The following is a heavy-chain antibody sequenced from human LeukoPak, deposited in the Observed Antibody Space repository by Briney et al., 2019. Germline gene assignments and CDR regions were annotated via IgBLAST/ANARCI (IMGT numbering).Heavy chain of an antibody. CDR3: ARGQYCSSTSCYESDPHLDY. CDR1: GFTFSSYR. Sequence: GGSLTLSCAASGFTFSSYRMDWVRQARGKGLAWVSSISSISSYIYYPDSVKGRFTIHRDNPKHSLYLQMNSLRAEDTAVYYCARGQYCSSTSCYESDPHLDYWGQGTLVTVSS. CDR2: ISSISSYI. J-gene: IGHJ4*02. D-gene: IGHD2-2*01. V-gene: IGHV3-21*01.